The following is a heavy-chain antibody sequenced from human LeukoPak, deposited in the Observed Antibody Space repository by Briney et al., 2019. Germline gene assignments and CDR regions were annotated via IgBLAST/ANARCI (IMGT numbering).Heavy chain of an antibody. CDR3: AIDLGGWTPWYLDY. J-gene: IGHJ4*02. CDR2: IYSGGST. CDR1: GFTVSSNY. Sequence: GGSPRLSCAASGFTVSSNYMSWVRQAPGKGLEWVSVIYSGGSTYYADSVKGRFTISRDNSKNTLYLQMNSLRAEDTAVYYCAIDLGGWTPWYLDYWGQGTLLTVPS. D-gene: IGHD6-19*01. V-gene: IGHV3-53*01.